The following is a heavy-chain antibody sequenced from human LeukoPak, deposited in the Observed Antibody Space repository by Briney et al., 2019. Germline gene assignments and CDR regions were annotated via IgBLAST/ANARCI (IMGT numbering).Heavy chain of an antibody. V-gene: IGHV3-53*04. J-gene: IGHJ4*02. CDR1: GFTVSSNY. CDR3: ARVASGTTVTTPMSYFDY. Sequence: GGSLRLSCAASGFTVSSNYMSWVRQAPGKGLEWVSVIYSGGSTYYADSVKGRFTISRHNSENTLYLQMNSLRAEDTAVYYCARVASGTTVTTPMSYFDYWGQGTLVTVSS. CDR2: IYSGGST. D-gene: IGHD4-17*01.